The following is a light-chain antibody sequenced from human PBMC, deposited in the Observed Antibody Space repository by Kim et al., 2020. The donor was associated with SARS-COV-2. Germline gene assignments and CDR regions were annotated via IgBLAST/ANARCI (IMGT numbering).Light chain of an antibody. CDR3: ISYTTSSTFV. Sequence: SHTTTCPRTSTDIGRYNYVSWYQQHPGRAPKHMIYDVTKRPSGVSARFSGSKSGNAASLTISGLQAEDEAGYYCISYTTSSTFVFGAGTKVTVL. CDR1: STDIGRYNY. CDR2: DVT. V-gene: IGLV2-14*04. J-gene: IGLJ1*01.